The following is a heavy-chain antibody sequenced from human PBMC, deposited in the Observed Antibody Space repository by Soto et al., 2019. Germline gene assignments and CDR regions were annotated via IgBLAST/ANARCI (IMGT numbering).Heavy chain of an antibody. D-gene: IGHD6-13*01. CDR2: IYYSGST. J-gene: IGHJ3*02. CDR3: ARGGISRAFDI. Sequence: SETLSLTCTVSGGSISSSSYYWGWIRQPPGKGLEWIGSIYYSGSTYYNPSLKSRVTISVDTSKNQFSLNLSSVTAADTAVYYCARGGISRAFDIWGQGAMVTVSS. V-gene: IGHV4-39*07. CDR1: GGSISSSSYY.